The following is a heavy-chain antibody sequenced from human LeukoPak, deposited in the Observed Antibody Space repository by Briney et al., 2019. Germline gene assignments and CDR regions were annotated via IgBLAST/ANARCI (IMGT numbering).Heavy chain of an antibody. CDR3: ARGYGSGSYYHV. CDR1: GGSFSGYY. J-gene: IGHJ6*04. V-gene: IGHV4-34*01. CDR2: INRGGST. D-gene: IGHD3-10*01. Sequence: SETLSLTCAVSGGSFSGYYWSWIRQPPGKGLEWIGEINRGGSTNYNPSLKSRVTISVDTSKNQFSLKMSSLTAADTAVYYCARGYGSGSYYHVWGKGTTVTVSS.